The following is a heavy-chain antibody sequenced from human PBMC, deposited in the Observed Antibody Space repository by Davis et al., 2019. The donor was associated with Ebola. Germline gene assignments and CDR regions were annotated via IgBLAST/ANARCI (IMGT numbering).Heavy chain of an antibody. CDR1: GYTFTNYY. J-gene: IGHJ4*02. D-gene: IGHD3-16*02. CDR2: ISAYNGNT. CDR3: ARDRRLSQDYIAGSYPSDY. V-gene: IGHV1-18*04. Sequence: AASVKVSCKASGYTFTNYYMHWVRQAPGQGLEWMGWISAYNGNTNYAQKVQGRVTMTTDTSITTAYMELRSLTSDDTAMYFCARDRRLSQDYIAGSYPSDYWGQGTLVTVSS.